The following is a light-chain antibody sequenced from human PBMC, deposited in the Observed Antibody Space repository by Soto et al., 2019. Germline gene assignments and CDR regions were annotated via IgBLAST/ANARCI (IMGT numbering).Light chain of an antibody. CDR1: QNIRTY. V-gene: IGKV1-39*01. Sequence: DVQITHSPYSLSASVGDSVTITCRASQNIRTYLNWYQQKPGRAPKLLIHSASALPSGVPSRFSGSGSGTEFTLTMSGLQPEDFATYYCQQGHSTPYTFGQGTKVDIK. CDR3: QQGHSTPYT. J-gene: IGKJ2*01. CDR2: SAS.